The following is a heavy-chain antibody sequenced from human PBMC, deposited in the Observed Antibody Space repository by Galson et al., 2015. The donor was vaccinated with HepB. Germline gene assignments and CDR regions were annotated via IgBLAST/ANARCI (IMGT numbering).Heavy chain of an antibody. J-gene: IGHJ6*02. CDR1: GFTFSSYG. CDR2: ISFDGNKK. V-gene: IGHV3-30*04. D-gene: IGHD2-21*01. CDR3: ARDMVFCGNNRCRERRTGIYYFYYSGMDV. Sequence: SLRLSCAASGFTFSSYGVHWVRQAPGKGLEWVATISFDGNKKYHADSGKGRFTISRDNSKNTLYLQMDSLRTEDTAVYYCARDMVFCGNNRCRERRTGIYYFYYSGMDVWGQGTTVTVS.